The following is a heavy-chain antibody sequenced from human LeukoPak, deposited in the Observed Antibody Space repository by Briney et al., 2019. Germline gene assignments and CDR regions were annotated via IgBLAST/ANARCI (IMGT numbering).Heavy chain of an antibody. CDR3: ARDLSARDYVWGSYRHDAFDI. J-gene: IGHJ3*02. D-gene: IGHD3-16*02. CDR2: IYTSGST. CDR1: GGSISSYY. Sequence: SETLSLTCTVSGGSISSYYWSWIRQPAGKGLEWIGRIYTSGSTNYNPSLKSRVTMSVDTSKNQFSLKLSSVTAADTAVYYCARDLSARDYVWGSYRHDAFDIWGQGTMVTVSS. V-gene: IGHV4-4*07.